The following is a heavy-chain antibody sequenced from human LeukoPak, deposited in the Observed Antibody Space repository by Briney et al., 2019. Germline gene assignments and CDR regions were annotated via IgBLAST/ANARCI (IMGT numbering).Heavy chain of an antibody. V-gene: IGHV3-30*03. CDR1: GFTFSSYG. D-gene: IGHD1-26*01. CDR2: ISYNEDAK. J-gene: IGHJ4*02. CDR3: AREVGAVPGDDY. Sequence: PGRSLRLSCVASGFTFSSYGMHWVRQAPGKGLEWVAVISYNEDAKIYADSVKGRYTISRDNAKNSLYLQMNSLRAEDTALYYCAREVGAVPGDDYWGQGTLVTVSS.